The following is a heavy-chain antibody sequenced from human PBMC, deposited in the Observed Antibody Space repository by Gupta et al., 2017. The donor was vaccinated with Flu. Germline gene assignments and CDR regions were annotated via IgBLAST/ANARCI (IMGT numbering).Heavy chain of an antibody. D-gene: IGHD6-13*01. V-gene: IGHV3-23*01. CDR3: AKDLWYSSSWYTDY. J-gene: IGHJ4*02. CDR2: ISGSGGST. Sequence: EVQLLESGGGLVQPGGSLRLSCTASGFTFSSYAMSWVRQAPGKGLEWVSAISGSGGSTYYADSVKGRFTISRDNSKNTLYLQMNSLRAEDTAVYYCAKDLWYSSSWYTDYWGQGTLVTVSS. CDR1: GFTFSSYA.